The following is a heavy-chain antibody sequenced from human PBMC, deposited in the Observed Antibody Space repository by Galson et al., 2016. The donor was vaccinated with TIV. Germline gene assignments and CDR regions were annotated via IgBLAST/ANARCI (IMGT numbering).Heavy chain of an antibody. J-gene: IGHJ4*02. Sequence: QSGAEVKKPGESLRISCKSSGSSFTSSWIAWVRLLPGKGLQWVGIMYPADSDVRYSPSFEGQVTISPDASISTAYLQWSSLEASDTAIYYCARAPGYSGYSYGYFDDWSQGTLVTVSS. CDR1: GSSFTSSW. D-gene: IGHD5-18*01. CDR2: MYPADSDV. CDR3: ARAPGYSGYSYGYFDD. V-gene: IGHV5-51*03.